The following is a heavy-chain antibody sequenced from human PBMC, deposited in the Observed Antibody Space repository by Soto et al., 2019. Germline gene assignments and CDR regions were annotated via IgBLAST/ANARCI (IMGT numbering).Heavy chain of an antibody. CDR1: GFTFSSYG. CDR3: ARAYGGNLPDY. CDR2: IWYDGSNK. J-gene: IGHJ4*02. Sequence: QVQLVESGGGVGQPGRSLRLSCAASGFTFSSYGMNWVRQAPGKGLEWVAVIWYDGSNKYYADSVKGRFTISRDNSKNTLYLQMNSLRAEDTAVYYCARAYGGNLPDYWGQGTLVTVSS. V-gene: IGHV3-33*01. D-gene: IGHD4-17*01.